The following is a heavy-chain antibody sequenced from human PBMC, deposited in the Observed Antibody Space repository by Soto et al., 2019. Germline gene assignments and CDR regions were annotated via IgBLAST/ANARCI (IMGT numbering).Heavy chain of an antibody. V-gene: IGHV1-2*02. CDR3: ASAVHIRFQGVRFRVGQ. CDR2: INPNGGGT. D-gene: IGHD3-16*01. CDR1: GYTFTAYY. Sequence: QVQLVQSGAEMKKPGASVKVSCEASGYTFTAYYIHWVRQAPGQGLEWMGWINPNGGGTKYAQKLPSRVTMNRVTSMNTAYMELTRLTSDDTAVYYCASAVHIRFQGVRFRVGQWGQVTLVTVSS. J-gene: IGHJ4*02.